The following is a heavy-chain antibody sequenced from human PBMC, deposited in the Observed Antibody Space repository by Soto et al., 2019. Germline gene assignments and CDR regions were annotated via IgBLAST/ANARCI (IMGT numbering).Heavy chain of an antibody. D-gene: IGHD3-3*01. CDR2: INAGNGNT. CDR3: ARDDYYDFWSGYYTNPHYDYYYYYMDV. CDR1: GYTFTSYA. Sequence: ASVKVSCKASGYTFTSYAMHWVRQAPGQRLEWMGWINAGNGNTKYSQKFQGRVTITRDTSASTAYMELSSLRSEDTAVYYCARDDYYDFWSGYYTNPHYDYYYYYMDVWGKGTTVTVSS. V-gene: IGHV1-3*01. J-gene: IGHJ6*03.